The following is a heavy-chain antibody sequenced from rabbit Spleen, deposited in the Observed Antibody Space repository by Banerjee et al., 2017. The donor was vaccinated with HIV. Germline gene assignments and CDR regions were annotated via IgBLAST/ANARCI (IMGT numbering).Heavy chain of an antibody. Sequence: QEQLVESGGDLVKPGASLKLTCTASGFSFSSAYYICWVRQAPGKGLDLIACIYAGYIGSTWYASWAKGRFTISKTSSTTVTLQMTSLTAADTATYFCARYDNSIGDLDLWGPGTLVTVS. CDR1: GFSFSSAYY. J-gene: IGHJ4*01. CDR2: IYAGYIGST. V-gene: IGHV1S45*01. CDR3: ARYDNSIGDLDL. D-gene: IGHD2-1*01.